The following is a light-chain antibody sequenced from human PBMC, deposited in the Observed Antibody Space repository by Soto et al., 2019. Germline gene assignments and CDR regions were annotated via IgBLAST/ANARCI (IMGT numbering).Light chain of an antibody. Sequence: QSALTQPASVSGSPGQSITISCTGTSSDVGGYNFVSWYQQYPGKAPKLMIHDVTSRPSGVSNRFSGSESGTTASLTISGVQDEDEADYYCCSYASSTSYVFGTGTKVTVL. V-gene: IGLV2-14*01. CDR1: SSDVGGYNF. CDR2: DVT. CDR3: CSYASSTSYV. J-gene: IGLJ1*01.